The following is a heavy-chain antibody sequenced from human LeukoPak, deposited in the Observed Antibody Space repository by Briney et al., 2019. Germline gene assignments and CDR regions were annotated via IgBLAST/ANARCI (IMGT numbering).Heavy chain of an antibody. CDR2: IYSGGST. V-gene: IGHV3-66*01. J-gene: IGHJ5*02. Sequence: QPGGSLRLSCAASGFTVSSNYMSWVRQAPGKGLEWVSVIYSGGSTYYADSVKGRFTISRDNSKNTLYLQMNSLGAEDTAVYYCATTTKSGWFDPWGQGTLVTVSS. CDR1: GFTVSSNY. CDR3: ATTTKSGWFDP. D-gene: IGHD1-1*01.